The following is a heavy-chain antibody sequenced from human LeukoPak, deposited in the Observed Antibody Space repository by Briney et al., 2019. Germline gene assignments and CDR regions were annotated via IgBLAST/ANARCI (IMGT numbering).Heavy chain of an antibody. V-gene: IGHV3-11*03. D-gene: IGHD2-2*01. CDR1: GFTFSDYY. CDR3: ARRYCISTSCLDYNYYGMDV. J-gene: IGHJ6*02. Sequence: SGGSLRLSCAASGFTFSDYYMSWVRQAPGKGLEWVSYISTSSSYTNCADSVKGRFTISGDNSKNSLYLQMNSLRAEDTAVYNCARRYCISTSCLDYNYYGMDVWGQGTTVTVSS. CDR2: ISTSSSYT.